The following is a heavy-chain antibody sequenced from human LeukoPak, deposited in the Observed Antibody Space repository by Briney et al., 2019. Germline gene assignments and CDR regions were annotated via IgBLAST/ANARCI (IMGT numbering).Heavy chain of an antibody. CDR1: GGSFSGYY. Sequence: PSEALSLTCAVYGGSFSGYYWSWIRQPPGKGLEWIGEINHSGSTNYNPSLKSRVTISVDTSKNQFSLKLSSVTAADTAVYYCAREALRYFGVWGQGTMVTVSS. V-gene: IGHV4-34*01. D-gene: IGHD5/OR15-5a*01. CDR2: INHSGST. CDR3: AREALRYFGV. J-gene: IGHJ3*01.